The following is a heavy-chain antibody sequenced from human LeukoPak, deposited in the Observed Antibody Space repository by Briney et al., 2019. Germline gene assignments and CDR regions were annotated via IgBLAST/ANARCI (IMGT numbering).Heavy chain of an antibody. Sequence: GASVKVSCKASGYTFTSHGISWVRQAPGQGLEWMGWISAYNGNTNYAQKLQGRVTMTTDTSTSTAYMELRSLRSDDTAVYYCARKYYDSSGYYFTGRAFDIWGQGTMVTVSS. D-gene: IGHD3-22*01. CDR1: GYTFTSHG. J-gene: IGHJ3*02. V-gene: IGHV1-18*01. CDR3: ARKYYDSSGYYFTGRAFDI. CDR2: ISAYNGNT.